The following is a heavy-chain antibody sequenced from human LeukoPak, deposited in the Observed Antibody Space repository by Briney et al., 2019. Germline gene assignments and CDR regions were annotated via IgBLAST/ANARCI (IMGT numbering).Heavy chain of an antibody. J-gene: IGHJ5*02. CDR3: ARESTTTGPNWVDP. D-gene: IGHD1-1*01. CDR1: GYTFTGYY. V-gene: IGHV1-2*02. Sequence: ASVKVSCKASGYTFTGYYMHWVRQAPGQGLEWMGWINPNSGGTNYAQKFQGRVTMTRDTSISTAYMELSRLRSDDTAVYYCARESTTTGPNWVDPWGQGTLVTVS. CDR2: INPNSGGT.